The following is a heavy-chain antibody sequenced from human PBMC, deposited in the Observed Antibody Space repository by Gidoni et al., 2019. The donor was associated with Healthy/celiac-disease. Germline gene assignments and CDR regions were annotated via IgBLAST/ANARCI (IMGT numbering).Heavy chain of an antibody. Sequence: EVQLVESGGGLIQPGGSLRLSCAASGFTVSSNYMSWVRQAPGKGLEWVSVIYSGGSTYYADSVKGRFTISRDNSKNTLYLQMNSLRAEDTAVYYCARGGGYDILTVVGWFDPWGQGTLVTVSS. CDR3: ARGGGYDILTVVGWFDP. D-gene: IGHD3-9*01. CDR1: GFTVSSNY. V-gene: IGHV3-53*01. J-gene: IGHJ5*02. CDR2: IYSGGST.